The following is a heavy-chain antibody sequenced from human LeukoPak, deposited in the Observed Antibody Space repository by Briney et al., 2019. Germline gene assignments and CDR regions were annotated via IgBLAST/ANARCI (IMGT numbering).Heavy chain of an antibody. CDR1: GFTFRNYW. J-gene: IGHJ5*02. Sequence: GGSLRLSCAASGFTFRNYWMGWVRQAPGKGLEWVANTKPDGSAEYYADSVRGRFTTSRDNANNFLYLQMNRLRAEDTAVYHCARDLGCSTSSCRYNWFDPWGQGTLVTVSS. CDR3: ARDLGCSTSSCRYNWFDP. CDR2: TKPDGSAE. D-gene: IGHD2-2*01. V-gene: IGHV3-7*03.